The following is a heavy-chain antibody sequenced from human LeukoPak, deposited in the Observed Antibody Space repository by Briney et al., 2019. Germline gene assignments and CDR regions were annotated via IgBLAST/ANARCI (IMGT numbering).Heavy chain of an antibody. CDR1: GFTFSSYW. Sequence: GGSLRLSCTASGFTFSSYWMHWFRQAPGKGLEWVSTISNSGGSTHYADSLKGRFTISRDNSKSTLYLQMNSLRAEDTAIYYCTKDVGVILFDYWGQGTLVTVSS. CDR3: TKDVGVILFDY. J-gene: IGHJ4*02. CDR2: ISNSGGST. D-gene: IGHD3-16*01. V-gene: IGHV3-23*01.